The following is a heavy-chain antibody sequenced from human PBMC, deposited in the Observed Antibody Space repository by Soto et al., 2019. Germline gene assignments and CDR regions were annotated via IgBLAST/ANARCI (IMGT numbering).Heavy chain of an antibody. CDR3: ARSPRYCSGGSCYYLILQH. CDR1: GGSISSSSYY. D-gene: IGHD2-15*01. Sequence: SETLSLTCTVSGGSISSSSYYWGWIRQPPGKGLEWIGSIYYSGSTYYNPSLKSRVTISVDTSKNQFSLKLSSVTAADTAVYYCARSPRYCSGGSCYYLILQHWGQGTLVTVSS. J-gene: IGHJ1*01. CDR2: IYYSGST. V-gene: IGHV4-39*01.